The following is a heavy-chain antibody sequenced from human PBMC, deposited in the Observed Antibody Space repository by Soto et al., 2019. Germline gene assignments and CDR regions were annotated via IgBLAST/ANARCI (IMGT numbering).Heavy chain of an antibody. CDR2: FDPEDGET. CDR3: ATLSYGSGSYRRPFDY. J-gene: IGHJ4*02. V-gene: IGHV1-24*01. Sequence: ASVKVSCKVSGYTLTELSIHWVRQAPGKGLEWMGGFDPEDGETIYAQKFQGRVTMTEDTSTDTAYMELSSLRSEDTAVYYCATLSYGSGSYRRPFDYWGQGTLVTVSS. D-gene: IGHD3-10*01. CDR1: GYTLTELS.